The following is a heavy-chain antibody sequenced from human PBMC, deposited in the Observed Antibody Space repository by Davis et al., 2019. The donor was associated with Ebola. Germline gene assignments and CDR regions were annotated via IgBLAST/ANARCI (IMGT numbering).Heavy chain of an antibody. CDR2: IRSKTDGGTT. CDR3: TTLEVITPKFDY. J-gene: IGHJ4*02. D-gene: IGHD4-23*01. V-gene: IGHV3-15*07. Sequence: GESLKISCAASGFSFTNAWMNWVRQAPGKGLEWVGRIRSKTDGGTTDYGAPVKDRFIISRDDSERTVSLQMSSLKTEDTGLYFCTTLEVITPKFDYWGQGILVAVSS. CDR1: GFSFTNAW.